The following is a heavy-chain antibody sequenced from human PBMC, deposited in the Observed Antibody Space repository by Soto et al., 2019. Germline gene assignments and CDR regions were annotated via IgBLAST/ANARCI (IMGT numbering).Heavy chain of an antibody. V-gene: IGHV6-1*01. CDR3: AREPPYCSSTSCYGLGFDY. CDR2: TYYRSKWYN. Sequence: SQTLSLTCAISGDSVSSNSAAWNWIRQSPSRGLEWLGRTYYRSKWYNDYAVSVKSRITINPDTSKNQFSLQLNSVTPEDTAVYYCAREPPYCSSTSCYGLGFDYWDQGTLVTVSS. J-gene: IGHJ4*02. D-gene: IGHD2-2*01. CDR1: GDSVSSNSAA.